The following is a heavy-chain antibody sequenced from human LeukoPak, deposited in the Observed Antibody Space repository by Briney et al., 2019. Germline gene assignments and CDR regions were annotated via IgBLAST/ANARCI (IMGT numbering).Heavy chain of an antibody. CDR2: IKQDGSEK. D-gene: IGHD2-2*02. Sequence: GGSLRLSCAASGFTFSSYWMSWVRQAPGKGLEWVANIKQDGSEKYYVDSVKGRFTISRDNAKNSLYPQMNSLRAEDTAVYYCARESARRYCSSTSCYTANYYYGMDVWGQGTTVTVSS. J-gene: IGHJ6*02. CDR3: ARESARRYCSSTSCYTANYYYGMDV. CDR1: GFTFSSYW. V-gene: IGHV3-7*01.